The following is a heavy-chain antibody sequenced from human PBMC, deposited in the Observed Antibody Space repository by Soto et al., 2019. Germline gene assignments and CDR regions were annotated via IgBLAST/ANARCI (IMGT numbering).Heavy chain of an antibody. Sequence: ASVKVSCKASGGTFSSYAISWVRQAPGQGLEWMGGIIPIFGTANYAQKFQGRVTITADESTSTAYMELSSLRSEDTAVYYCAGTYCSSTSCYKNVLGAFDIWGQGTMVTVSS. J-gene: IGHJ3*02. D-gene: IGHD2-2*02. CDR3: AGTYCSSTSCYKNVLGAFDI. CDR1: GGTFSSYA. V-gene: IGHV1-69*13. CDR2: IIPIFGTA.